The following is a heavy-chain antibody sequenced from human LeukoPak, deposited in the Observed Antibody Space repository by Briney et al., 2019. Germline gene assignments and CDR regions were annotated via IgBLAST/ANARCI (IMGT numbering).Heavy chain of an antibody. D-gene: IGHD2-21*02. V-gene: IGHV3-9*01. J-gene: IGHJ4*02. Sequence: PGRSLRLSCAASGFTFDEYTMHWVRQAPGKGLEWVSGISWKSGTIGYADSVKGRFTISRDNAKNSLYLQMNSLRAEDTAVYYCAREVTPYYWGQGTLVTVSS. CDR3: AREVTPYY. CDR2: ISWKSGTI. CDR1: GFTFDEYT.